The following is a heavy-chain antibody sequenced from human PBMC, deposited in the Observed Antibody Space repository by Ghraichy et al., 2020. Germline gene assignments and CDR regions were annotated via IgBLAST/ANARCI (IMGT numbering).Heavy chain of an antibody. CDR2: IKEDGSEK. CDR1: GFTFSTYW. Sequence: GESLNISCAASGFTFSTYWMSWVRQAPGKGLEWVANIKEDGSEKYYVDSVKGRFTISRDNAKNSLYLQMNSLRAEDTAVYYCARVGYGSGGGDYWGQGTLVTVSS. J-gene: IGHJ4*02. D-gene: IGHD3-10*01. CDR3: ARVGYGSGGGDY. V-gene: IGHV3-7*03.